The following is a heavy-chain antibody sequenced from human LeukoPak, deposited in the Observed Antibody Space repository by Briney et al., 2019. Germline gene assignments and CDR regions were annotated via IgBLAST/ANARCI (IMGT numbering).Heavy chain of an antibody. CDR2: ISNGASTI. CDR3: AKDYRTFGLLDS. V-gene: IGHV3-11*01. CDR1: GFTFDDYA. Sequence: GGSLRLSCAASGFTFDDYAMHWVRQAPGKGLEWVSYISNGASTIYYVDSVKDRFTISRDNAKNSLYLQMNSLRAEDTGVYYCAKDYRTFGLLDSWGQGALVTVSS. J-gene: IGHJ4*02. D-gene: IGHD3-10*01.